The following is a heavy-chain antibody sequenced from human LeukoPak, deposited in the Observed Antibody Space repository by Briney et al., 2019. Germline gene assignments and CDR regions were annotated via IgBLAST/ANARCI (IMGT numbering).Heavy chain of an antibody. Sequence: ASVKVSCKASGYTFTRYYMHWVRQAPGHGLGWRGWINPNSGGTNYAQKFQGRVTMTRDTPISTAYMELSRLRSDDTAVYYCARAGGSSWYEEGWFDPWGQGTLVTVSS. V-gene: IGHV1-2*02. J-gene: IGHJ5*02. CDR1: GYTFTRYY. CDR3: ARAGGSSWYEEGWFDP. CDR2: INPNSGGT. D-gene: IGHD6-13*01.